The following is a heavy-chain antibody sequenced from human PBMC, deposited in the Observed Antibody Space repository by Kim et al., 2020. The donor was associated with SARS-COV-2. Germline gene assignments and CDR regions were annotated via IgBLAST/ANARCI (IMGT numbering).Heavy chain of an antibody. V-gene: IGHV3-48*02. CDR2: MSDSGTTI. J-gene: IGHJ4*02. Sequence: GGSLRLSCVASGFNVGRSHMSWVRQAPGKAPEWLSYMSDSGTTIHYADSARGRLTISRDIVQNSLFLQMDSLRDADTAVYYCTTSLNFWGQGTRVTVSS. CDR1: GFNVGRSH. CDR3: TTSLNF.